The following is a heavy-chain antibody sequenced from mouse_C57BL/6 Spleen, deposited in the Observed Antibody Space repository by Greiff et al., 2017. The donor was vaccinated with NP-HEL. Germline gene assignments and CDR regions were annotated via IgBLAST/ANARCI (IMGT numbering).Heavy chain of an antibody. CDR3: AAPFITTVVPYWYFDV. CDR1: GYAFSSSW. D-gene: IGHD1-1*01. Sequence: VQLQQSGPELVKPGASVKISCKASGYAFSSSWMNWVKQRPGKGLEWIGRIYPGDGDTNYNGKFKGKATLTADKSSSTAYMQLSSLTSEDSAVYFCAAPFITTVVPYWYFDVWGTGTTVTVSS. CDR2: IYPGDGDT. J-gene: IGHJ1*03. V-gene: IGHV1-82*01.